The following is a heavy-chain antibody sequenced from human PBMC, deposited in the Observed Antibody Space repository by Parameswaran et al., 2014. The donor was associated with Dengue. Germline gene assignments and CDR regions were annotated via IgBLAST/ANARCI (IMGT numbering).Heavy chain of an antibody. V-gene: IGHV1-2*02. Sequence: WVRQAPGQGLEWMGWINPNSGGTKYAQKFQGRVTMTRDMSIGTAYMEVSSLRSDDTAVYYCARRESAVSYYYYYGMDVWGQGTTVTVSS. CDR3: ARRESAVSYYYYYGMDV. D-gene: IGHD4-17*01. J-gene: IGHJ6*02. CDR2: INPNSGGT.